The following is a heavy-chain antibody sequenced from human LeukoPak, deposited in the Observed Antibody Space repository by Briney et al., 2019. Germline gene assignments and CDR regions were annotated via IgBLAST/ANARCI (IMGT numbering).Heavy chain of an antibody. CDR3: ARDTENYEILTGGFWFDP. CDR2: ISAYNGNT. Sequence: ASVKVSCKASGYTFTSYGISWVRQAPGQGLEWMGWISAYNGNTNYAQKLQGRVTMTTDTSTSTAYMELRSLRSDDTAVYYCARDTENYEILTGGFWFDPWGQGTLVTVSS. CDR1: GYTFTSYG. J-gene: IGHJ5*02. D-gene: IGHD3-9*01. V-gene: IGHV1-18*01.